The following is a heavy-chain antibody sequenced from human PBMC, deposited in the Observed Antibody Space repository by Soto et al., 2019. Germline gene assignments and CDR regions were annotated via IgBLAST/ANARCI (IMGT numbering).Heavy chain of an antibody. CDR1: GFTFSSYS. CDR2: ISGSGGST. D-gene: IGHD3-10*01. V-gene: IGHV3-23*01. Sequence: LRLSCAASGFTFSSYSMNWVRQAPGKGLEWVSAISGSGGSTYYADSVKGRFTISRDNSKNTLYLQMNSLRAEDTAVYYCAKLLLWFEGPFDYWGQGTLVTVSS. CDR3: AKLLLWFEGPFDY. J-gene: IGHJ4*02.